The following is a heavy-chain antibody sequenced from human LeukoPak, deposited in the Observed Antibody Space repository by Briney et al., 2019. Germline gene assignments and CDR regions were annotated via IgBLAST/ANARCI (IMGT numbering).Heavy chain of an antibody. Sequence: SVKVSCKASGGTFSSYAISWVRQAPGQGLEWMGGIIPIFGTANYAQKFQGRVTITADEVTTTAYMEVMNLRSEDTAVYYCARESWTGTQPKYFMDVWGKGTTVIVSS. CDR1: GGTFSSYA. J-gene: IGHJ6*03. CDR3: ARESWTGTQPKYFMDV. V-gene: IGHV1-69*13. D-gene: IGHD1/OR15-1a*01. CDR2: IIPIFGTA.